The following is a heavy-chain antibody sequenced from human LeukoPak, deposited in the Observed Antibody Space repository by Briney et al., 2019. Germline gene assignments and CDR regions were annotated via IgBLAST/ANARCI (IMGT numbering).Heavy chain of an antibody. Sequence: GGSLRLSCAASGFTFSSYAMSWVRQAPGKGLEWVSAISGSGGSTYYADSVKGRFTISRDNSKNTLYLQMNSLRAEDTAVYYCAKEVVVVAATHHPFDYWGQGTLVTVSS. V-gene: IGHV3-23*01. CDR3: AKEVVVVAATHHPFDY. CDR1: GFTFSSYA. J-gene: IGHJ4*02. D-gene: IGHD2-15*01. CDR2: ISGSGGST.